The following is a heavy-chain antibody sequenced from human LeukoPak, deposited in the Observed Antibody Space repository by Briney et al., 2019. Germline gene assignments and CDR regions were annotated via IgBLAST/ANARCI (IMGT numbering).Heavy chain of an antibody. CDR2: IYYSGST. CDR1: GGSISSGGYY. D-gene: IGHD2-8*01. Sequence: SQTLSLTCTVSGGSISSGGYYWSWIRQHPGKGLEWIGYIYYSGSTYYNPSLKSRVTISVDTSKNQFSLKLSSVTAADTAVYYCARENAIFRSPDYWGQGTLVTVSS. CDR3: ARENAIFRSPDY. J-gene: IGHJ4*02. V-gene: IGHV4-31*03.